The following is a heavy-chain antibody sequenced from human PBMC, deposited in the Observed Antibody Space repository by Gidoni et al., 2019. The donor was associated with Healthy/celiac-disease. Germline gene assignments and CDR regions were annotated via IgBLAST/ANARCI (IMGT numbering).Heavy chain of an antibody. J-gene: IGHJ4*02. CDR1: GCTFSSYS. CDR2: ISSSSSYI. CDR3: ASLGSPKDY. V-gene: IGHV3-21*01. Sequence: EVQLVESGGGLVKPGGSLRPSCAASGCTFSSYSMNWVRQAPGKGLEWVSSISSSSSYIYYADSVKGRFTISRDNAKNSLYLQMNSLRAEDTAVYYCASLGSPKDYWGQGTLVTVSS. D-gene: IGHD2-2*01.